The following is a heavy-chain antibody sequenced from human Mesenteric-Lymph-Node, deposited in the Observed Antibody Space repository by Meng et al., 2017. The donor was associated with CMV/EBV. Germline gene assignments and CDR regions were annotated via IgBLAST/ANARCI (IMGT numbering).Heavy chain of an antibody. V-gene: IGHV3-20*04. J-gene: IGHJ5*02. CDR2: LNWNGSRT. Sequence: GESLKISCAASGFTFDDYGMNWVRQVPGKGLEWVSGLNWNGSRTSYVDSGKGRFTISRDNAKNSLYLQMNSLRAEDTAVYYCARRRSGSYRFDPWGQGTLVTVSS. D-gene: IGHD3-10*01. CDR3: ARRRSGSYRFDP. CDR1: GFTFDDYG.